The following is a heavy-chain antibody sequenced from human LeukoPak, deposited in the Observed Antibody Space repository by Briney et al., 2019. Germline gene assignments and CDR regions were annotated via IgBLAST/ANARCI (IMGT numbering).Heavy chain of an antibody. J-gene: IGHJ6*03. Sequence: PGGSLRLSCAASGFTFSSFEMNWVRQAPGKGLEGVSHISSSGTTIYDADSVKGRFTISRDNAKNSLYLQMNSLRVEDTAVYYCAKGSGSYSRYYYYYMDVWGKGTTVTVSS. V-gene: IGHV3-48*03. CDR3: AKGSGSYSRYYYYYMDV. D-gene: IGHD3-10*01. CDR1: GFTFSSFE. CDR2: ISSSGTTI.